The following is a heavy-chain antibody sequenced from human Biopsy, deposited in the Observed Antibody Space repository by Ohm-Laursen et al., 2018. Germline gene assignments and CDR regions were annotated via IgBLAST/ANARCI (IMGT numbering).Heavy chain of an antibody. CDR2: INCKTGAT. Sequence: SVKVSCKASSYTFTDYNIHWMRQAPGQGLEWPGYINCKTGATNYAQKFQGTVTMTRDTSISTAYLALGSLRSADTAIYYCARDPLNGHKHFDYWGQGSLVTVSS. V-gene: IGHV1-2*02. CDR1: SYTFTDYN. J-gene: IGHJ4*02. CDR3: ARDPLNGHKHFDY. D-gene: IGHD2-8*01.